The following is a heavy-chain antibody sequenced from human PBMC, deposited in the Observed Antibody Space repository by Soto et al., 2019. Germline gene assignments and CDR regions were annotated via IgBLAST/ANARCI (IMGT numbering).Heavy chain of an antibody. V-gene: IGHV5-51*01. CDR2: IYPGDSDT. Sequence: RGESLKISCKGSGYSFTTYWIVWVRQMPGKGLEWLGIIYPGDSDTRYSPSFRGQVTISVDKSINTAYLQWNSLKASDTAMYYCARRRQQLAPDYWGQGTLVTVSS. J-gene: IGHJ4*02. CDR3: ARRRQQLAPDY. D-gene: IGHD6-13*01. CDR1: GYSFTTYW.